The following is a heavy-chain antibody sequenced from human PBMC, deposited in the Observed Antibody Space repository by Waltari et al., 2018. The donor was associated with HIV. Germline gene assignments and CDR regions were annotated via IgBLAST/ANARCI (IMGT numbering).Heavy chain of an antibody. J-gene: IGHJ6*02. CDR1: GFPFRTSG. D-gene: IGHD6-13*01. CDR3: VKEHQYSHSWYSYYGMDV. CDR2: ISGSGGRQ. Sequence: EVPVMEAGGALVQPVGSLILYCAASGFPFRTSGMPCVLHAPGKGLEWVSTISGSGGRQYYADSVKGRFTGSRDNSKNPLYLQMNSLRAEDTAVYFCVKEHQYSHSWYSYYGMDVWGQGTTVTVSS. V-gene: IGHV3-23*01.